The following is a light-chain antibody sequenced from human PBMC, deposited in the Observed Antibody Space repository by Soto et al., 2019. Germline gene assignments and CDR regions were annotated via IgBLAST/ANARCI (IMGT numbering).Light chain of an antibody. Sequence: QSALTQPASVSGSPGQSITISCTGATTDVDGYDYVSWYQQHPGQAPKLMIFDVNNRPSGVSGRFSGSKSGDTASLTISGLQAEDDGDYYCTSYTGSAPFYGFGXXTKVTVL. CDR3: TSYTGSAPFYG. J-gene: IGLJ1*01. V-gene: IGLV2-14*03. CDR2: DVN. CDR1: TTDVDGYDY.